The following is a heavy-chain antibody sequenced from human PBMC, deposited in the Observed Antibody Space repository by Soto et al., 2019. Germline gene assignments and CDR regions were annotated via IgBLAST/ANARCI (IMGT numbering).Heavy chain of an antibody. Sequence: QVLLVESGGGVVQPGRSLRLSCAASGFTFSSYGMHWVRQAPGKGLEWVAVIWYDGSNKYYADSVKGRFTISRDNSKNTLYLQMNSLRAEDTAVYYCARGGYCSGGSCYSRGNDYWGQGTLVTVSS. CDR1: GFTFSSYG. V-gene: IGHV3-33*01. CDR2: IWYDGSNK. D-gene: IGHD2-15*01. CDR3: ARGGYCSGGSCYSRGNDY. J-gene: IGHJ4*02.